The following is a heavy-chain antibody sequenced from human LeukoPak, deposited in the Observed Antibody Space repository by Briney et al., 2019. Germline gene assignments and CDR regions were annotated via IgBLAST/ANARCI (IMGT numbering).Heavy chain of an antibody. CDR1: GGSISSSSYY. CDR2: IYYSGST. D-gene: IGHD2-2*01. V-gene: IGHV4-39*01. J-gene: IGHJ5*02. Sequence: PSETLSLTCTVSGGSISSSSYYWGWLRQPPETGLEWIGSIYYSGSTYYKPSLKSRVTISVDTSKNQFSLKLTSVTAADTAVYYCARGHCSSTSCYYAAWFDPWGQGTLVTVSS. CDR3: ARGHCSSTSCYYAAWFDP.